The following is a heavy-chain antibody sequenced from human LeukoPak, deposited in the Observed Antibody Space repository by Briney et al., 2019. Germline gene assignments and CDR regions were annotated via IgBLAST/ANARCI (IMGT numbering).Heavy chain of an antibody. D-gene: IGHD5-12*01. CDR2: IYYSGST. V-gene: IGHV4-30-4*01. CDR3: ARDLGGYARFDP. J-gene: IGHJ5*02. CDR1: GGSISSRDYY. Sequence: SQTLSLTCTVSGGSISSRDYYWSWIRQPPGKGLEWIGYIYYSGSTYYNPSLKSRVTISVDTSKSQFSLKLSSVTAADTAVYYCARDLGGYARFDPWGQGTLVTVSS.